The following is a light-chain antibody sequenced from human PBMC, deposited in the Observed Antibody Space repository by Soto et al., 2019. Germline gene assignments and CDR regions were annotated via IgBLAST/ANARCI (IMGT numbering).Light chain of an antibody. V-gene: IGKV3-20*01. CDR2: GAS. J-gene: IGKJ2*01. Sequence: EIVLTKSPGTLSLSPGERATLSCRTSESVTSTYLAWYQQKPGQPPRLLIYGASSRATGIPDRFSGSGSGTDFPLTISRLEPEDFAVYYCQLFGSSPRYTFGRGTKLEIK. CDR3: QLFGSSPRYT. CDR1: ESVTSTY.